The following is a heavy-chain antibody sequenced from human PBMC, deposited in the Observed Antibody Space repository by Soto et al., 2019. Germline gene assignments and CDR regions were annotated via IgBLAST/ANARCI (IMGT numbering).Heavy chain of an antibody. D-gene: IGHD2-15*01. CDR3: ARDGENIVVVVAASDYYGMDV. J-gene: IGHJ6*02. V-gene: IGHV1-18*04. CDR2: ISAYNGNT. CDR1: GYTFTSYG. Sequence: ASVKVSCKVSGYTFTSYGISWVRQAPGQGLEWMGWISAYNGNTNYAQKLQGRVTMTTDTSTSTAYMELRSLRSDDTAVYYCARDGENIVVVVAASDYYGMDVWGQGTTVTVSS.